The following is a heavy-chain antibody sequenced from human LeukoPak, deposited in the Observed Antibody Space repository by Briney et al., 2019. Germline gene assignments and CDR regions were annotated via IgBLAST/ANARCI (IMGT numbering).Heavy chain of an antibody. V-gene: IGHV1-46*01. CDR2: INPSGGST. CDR1: GYTFTSYY. J-gene: IGHJ5*02. D-gene: IGHD6-6*01. Sequence: ASVKVSCKASGYTFTSYYMHWVRQAPGQGLEWMGIINPSGGSTSYAQKFQGRVTMTRDTSTSTVYMELSSLRSEDAAVYYCAREADEYSSSEWFDPWGQGTLVTVSS. CDR3: AREADEYSSSEWFDP.